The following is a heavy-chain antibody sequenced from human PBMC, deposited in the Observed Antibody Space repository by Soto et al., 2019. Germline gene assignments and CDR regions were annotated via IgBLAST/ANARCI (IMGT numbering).Heavy chain of an antibody. Sequence: SETLSLTCTVSGGSISSYYWSWIRQPPGKGLEWIGYIYYSGSTNYNPSLKSRVTISVDTSKNQFSLKLSSVTAADTAVFYGGRDYYDKGGVFDIWGKGTMVTVSS. CDR2: IYYSGST. D-gene: IGHD3-22*01. CDR1: GGSISSYY. J-gene: IGHJ3*02. CDR3: GRDYYDKGGVFDI. V-gene: IGHV4-59*01.